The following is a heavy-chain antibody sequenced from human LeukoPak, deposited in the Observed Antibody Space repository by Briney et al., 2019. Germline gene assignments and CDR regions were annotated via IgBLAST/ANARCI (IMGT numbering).Heavy chain of an antibody. D-gene: IGHD1-20*01. J-gene: IGHJ5*02. CDR1: GGTFSSYA. Sequence: SVKVSCKASGGTFSSYAISWVRQAPGQGLEWMGRIIAIFGTANYAQKFQGRVTITTDESTSTAYMELSSLRSEDTAVYYCARGEDNWNDVRFDPWGQGTLVTVSS. CDR2: IIAIFGTA. CDR3: ARGEDNWNDVRFDP. V-gene: IGHV1-69*05.